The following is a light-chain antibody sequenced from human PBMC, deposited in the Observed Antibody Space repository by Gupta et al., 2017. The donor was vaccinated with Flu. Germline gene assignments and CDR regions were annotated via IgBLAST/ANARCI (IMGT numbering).Light chain of an antibody. V-gene: IGKV1-39*01. CDR2: AAS. CDR1: QSISSY. CDR3: QQSDSTRRT. J-gene: IGKJ1*01. Sequence: PSCVSASVGDRVTIACRASQSISSYLNWYQQKPGQAPKLLIYAASRRQSGVPSRFSGSGSGTDFTLTISRLQPEDFASYYCQQSDSTRRTVGQGTKVEIK.